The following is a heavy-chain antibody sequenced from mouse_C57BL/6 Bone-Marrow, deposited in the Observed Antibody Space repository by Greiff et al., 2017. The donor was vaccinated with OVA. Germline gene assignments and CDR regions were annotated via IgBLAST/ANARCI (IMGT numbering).Heavy chain of an antibody. J-gene: IGHJ2*01. CDR3: ARKEIYYGNY. D-gene: IGHD2-1*01. CDR2: IYPSDSGT. CDR1: GYTFTSYW. V-gene: IGHV1-61*01. Sequence: VQLQQPGAELVRPGSSVKLSCKASGYTFTSYWMDWVKQRPGQGLEWIGNIYPSDSGTHYNQKFKDKATLTVDKSSSTAYMQLSSLTSEDSAVYYCARKEIYYGNYWGQGTTLTVSS.